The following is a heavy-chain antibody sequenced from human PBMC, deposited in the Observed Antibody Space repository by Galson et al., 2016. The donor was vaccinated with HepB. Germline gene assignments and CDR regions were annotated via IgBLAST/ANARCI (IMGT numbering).Heavy chain of an antibody. Sequence: SLRLSCAASAFTFSSYGMHWVRQAPGKGLEWVAVISYDGSNEYYADSVKGRFTISRDNSKNTLYLQMNSLSAEDTAVYYCAKEDYFGSGVYGMDVWGQGTTVTVSS. CDR3: AKEDYFGSGVYGMDV. V-gene: IGHV3-30*18. CDR2: ISYDGSNE. CDR1: AFTFSSYG. J-gene: IGHJ6*02. D-gene: IGHD3-10*01.